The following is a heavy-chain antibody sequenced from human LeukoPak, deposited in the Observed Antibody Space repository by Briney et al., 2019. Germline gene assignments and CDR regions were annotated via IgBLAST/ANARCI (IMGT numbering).Heavy chain of an antibody. Sequence: GGSLRLSCAASGFAFSRHGIHWVRQAPGKGLEWVAFIPYDGNNKFYVDSVKGRFTISRDNSKNTLYLQMNSLRAEDTSVYYCAKGVGGSANYYYMDVWGKGTTVTVSS. D-gene: IGHD3-10*01. CDR1: GFAFSRHG. V-gene: IGHV3-30*02. CDR3: AKGVGGSANYYYMDV. J-gene: IGHJ6*03. CDR2: IPYDGNNK.